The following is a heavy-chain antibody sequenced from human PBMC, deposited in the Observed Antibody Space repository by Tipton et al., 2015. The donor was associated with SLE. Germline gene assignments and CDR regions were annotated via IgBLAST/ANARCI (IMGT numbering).Heavy chain of an antibody. J-gene: IGHJ3*02. Sequence: GLVKPSETLSLTCTVSGGSISSTSYYWGWIRQPPGKGLEWIATISYSGSTDYNPSLRSRVTISVDTSKNQFSLRLSSVTAADTAVYYCVRVTGPDDAFDIWGQGTMVTVSS. V-gene: IGHV4-39*07. CDR2: ISYSGST. CDR1: GGSISSTSYY. D-gene: IGHD2-21*02. CDR3: VRVTGPDDAFDI.